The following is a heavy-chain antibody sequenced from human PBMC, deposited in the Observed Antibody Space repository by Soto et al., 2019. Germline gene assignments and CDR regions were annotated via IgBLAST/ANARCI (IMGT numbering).Heavy chain of an antibody. CDR2: VDHSGNT. CDR1: GGSLISSQW. V-gene: IGHV4-4*02. D-gene: IGHD2-15*01. CDR3: AGRVGVRPY. J-gene: IGHJ4*02. Sequence: SETLSLTCAVSGGSLISSQWWTWVRQPPGKGLEWIGEVDHSGNTNSNQSLKSRVSISIDHSQNQFSLELRSVTAADTAVYYCAGRVGVRPYWGQGALVTVSS.